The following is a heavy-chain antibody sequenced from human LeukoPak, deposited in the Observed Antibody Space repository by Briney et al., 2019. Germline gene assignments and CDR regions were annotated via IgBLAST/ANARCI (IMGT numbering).Heavy chain of an antibody. Sequence: SETLSLTCTVSGGSISSGDYYWSWIRQPPGKGLEWIGRMHTRGSTDYNPSLKSRVSMSVDTSQNQFFLRLRSVTAADTAVYYCVRDGTGDSSGWHLWGQGTLVTVSP. CDR3: VRDGTGDSSGWHL. J-gene: IGHJ4*02. CDR1: GGSISSGDYY. V-gene: IGHV4-61*02. CDR2: MHTRGST. D-gene: IGHD6-19*01.